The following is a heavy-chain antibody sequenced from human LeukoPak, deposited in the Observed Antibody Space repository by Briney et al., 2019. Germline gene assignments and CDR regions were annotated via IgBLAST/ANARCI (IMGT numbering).Heavy chain of an antibody. CDR3: ARVTGYMIEDYFDY. CDR2: IYTGST. V-gene: IGHV4-39*07. J-gene: IGHJ4*02. Sequence: SETLSLTCTVSGDSISSSVYYWGWIRQPPGKGLEWIGSIYTGSTYYNPSLKSRVTISVKTSKNQFSLKLSSVTAADTAVYYCARVTGYMIEDYFDYWGQGTLVTVSS. CDR1: GDSISSSVYY. D-gene: IGHD3-22*01.